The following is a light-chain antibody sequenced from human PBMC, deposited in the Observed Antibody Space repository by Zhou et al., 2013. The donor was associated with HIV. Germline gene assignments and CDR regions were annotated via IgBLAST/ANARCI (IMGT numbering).Light chain of an antibody. V-gene: IGKV1-5*03. J-gene: IGKJ5*01. Sequence: DIQMTQSPSTLSASVGDRVTITCRASQTISDWLAWYQQKPGKAPKLLIYKASTLEIGVPSRFSGSGSGTEFTLTISSLQPDDFATYYCQQFSSYPITFGQGTRLDI. CDR3: QQFSSYPIT. CDR1: QTISDW. CDR2: KAS.